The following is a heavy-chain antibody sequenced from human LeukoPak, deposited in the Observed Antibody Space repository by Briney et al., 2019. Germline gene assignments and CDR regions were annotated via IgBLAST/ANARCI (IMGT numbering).Heavy chain of an antibody. CDR1: GYTFTGYY. Sequence: ASVKVSCKASGYTFTGYYMHWVRQAPGQGLEWMGWINPNSGGTNYAQKLQGRVTMTTDTSTSTAYMELRSLRSDDTAVYYCARVTLAAAGHYFDYWGQGTLVTVSS. V-gene: IGHV1-2*02. D-gene: IGHD6-13*01. CDR3: ARVTLAAAGHYFDY. J-gene: IGHJ4*02. CDR2: INPNSGGT.